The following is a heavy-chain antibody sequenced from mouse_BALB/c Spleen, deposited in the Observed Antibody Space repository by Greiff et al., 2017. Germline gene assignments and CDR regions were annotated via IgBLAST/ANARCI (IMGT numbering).Heavy chain of an antibody. V-gene: IGHV5-17*02. J-gene: IGHJ4*01. CDR3: ARHLYYYGSSYAMDY. CDR1: GFTFSSFG. CDR2: ISSGSSTI. D-gene: IGHD1-1*01. Sequence: EVKLVESGGGLVQPGGSRKLSCAASGFTFSSFGMHWVRQAPEKGLEWVAYISSGSSTIYYADTVKGRFTISRDNPKNTLYLQMSSLKSEDTAMYYCARHLYYYGSSYAMDYWGQGTSVTVSS.